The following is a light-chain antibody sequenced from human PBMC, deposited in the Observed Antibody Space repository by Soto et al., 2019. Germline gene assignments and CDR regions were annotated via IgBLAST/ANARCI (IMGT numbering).Light chain of an antibody. CDR2: AAS. V-gene: IGKV1-39*01. CDR1: QSISSY. Sequence: DIQMTQSPSSLCASVGDRVTITCRASQSISSYLNWYQQKPGKAPKLLIYAASSLQSGVPSRFSGSGSGTDFTLTISSLQPEDFATYYCQQSYSTPSITVGQGTRLEIK. CDR3: QQSYSTPSIT. J-gene: IGKJ5*01.